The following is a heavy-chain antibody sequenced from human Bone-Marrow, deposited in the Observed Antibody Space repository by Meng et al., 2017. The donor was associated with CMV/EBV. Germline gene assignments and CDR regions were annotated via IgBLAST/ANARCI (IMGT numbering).Heavy chain of an antibody. V-gene: IGHV1-8*03. CDR2: MNHNSGNT. J-gene: IGHJ5*02. CDR1: GYTFTSYD. D-gene: IGHD2-8*01. Sequence: ASVKVSCKASGYTFTSYDINWVRQATGQGLEWMGWMNHNSGNTGYTQKFQGRVTITTDKSRSTAYMELSSLRSEDTAVYYCAGEKVLNWFYPWGQGTLVTVSS. CDR3: AGEKVLNWFYP.